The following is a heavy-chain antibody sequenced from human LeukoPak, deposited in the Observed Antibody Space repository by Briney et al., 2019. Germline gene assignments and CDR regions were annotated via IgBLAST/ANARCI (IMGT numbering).Heavy chain of an antibody. J-gene: IGHJ6*03. D-gene: IGHD2-8*02. CDR2: INPNSGGT. CDR3: ARVLVSTGTGYYYYYIDV. CDR1: GYTFTGYY. V-gene: IGHV1-2*02. Sequence: ASVKVSCKASGYTFTGYYMRWVRQAPGQGLEWMGWINPNSGGTNYAQKFQGRVTMTRDTSISTAYMELSRLRSDDTAVYYCARVLVSTGTGYYYYYIDVWGKGTTVTVSS.